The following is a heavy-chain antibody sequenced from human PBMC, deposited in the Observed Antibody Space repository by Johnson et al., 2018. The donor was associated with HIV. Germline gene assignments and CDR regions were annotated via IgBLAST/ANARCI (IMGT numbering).Heavy chain of an antibody. CDR3: ARESGQAFDV. Sequence: VQLVESGGGVERPRGSLRLSCAASGFTFDDYDMSWVRQAPGKGLEWVSGISWNGGSAAYADSVKGRFTISRDNAKNSLYLQMNTLRVEDTAFYYCARESGQAFDVWGQGTMVTVSS. D-gene: IGHD6-25*01. CDR1: GFTFDDYD. J-gene: IGHJ3*01. CDR2: ISWNGGSA. V-gene: IGHV3-20*04.